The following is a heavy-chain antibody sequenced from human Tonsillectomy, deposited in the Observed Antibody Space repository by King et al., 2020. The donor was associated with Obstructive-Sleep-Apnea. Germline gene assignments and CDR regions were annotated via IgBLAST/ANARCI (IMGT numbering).Heavy chain of an antibody. CDR1: GFTFISYG. D-gene: IGHD6-19*01. Sequence: LVESGGGVVQPGRSLRLSCAASGFTFISYGMHWVRQAPGKGLEWVAVISYDGSNKYYADSVKGRFTISRDHSKNTLYLQMNSLRAEDTAVYYCAKDVSGWYNWFDPWGQGTLVTVSS. V-gene: IGHV3-30*18. J-gene: IGHJ5*02. CDR2: ISYDGSNK. CDR3: AKDVSGWYNWFDP.